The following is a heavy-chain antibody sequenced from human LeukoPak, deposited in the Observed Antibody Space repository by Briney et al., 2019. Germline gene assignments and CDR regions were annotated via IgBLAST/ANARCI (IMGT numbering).Heavy chain of an antibody. Sequence: GGSLRLSCEGSGFTFSSYSMNWVRQAPGKGLEWVSSISSSSSYIYYADSVKGRFTISRDNAKNSLYLQMNSLRAEDTAVYYCARSGAGSYYFDYWGQGTLVTVSS. J-gene: IGHJ4*02. D-gene: IGHD1-26*01. V-gene: IGHV3-21*01. CDR1: GFTFSSYS. CDR2: ISSSSSYI. CDR3: ARSGAGSYYFDY.